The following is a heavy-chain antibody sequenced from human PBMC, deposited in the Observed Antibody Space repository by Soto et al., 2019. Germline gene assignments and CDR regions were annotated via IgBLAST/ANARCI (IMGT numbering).Heavy chain of an antibody. Sequence: QVQLVQSGAEEKKPGASVKVSCKASGYTFTVYAIHWVRQAPGQRLEWMGWINAGNGNTKYSQKFQGRVTITRDTSASTAYLELSSLRSEDRAVYYCARAVAVPADFDYWGQGTLVTVSS. CDR3: ARAVAVPADFDY. CDR1: GYTFTVYA. V-gene: IGHV1-3*05. CDR2: INAGNGNT. J-gene: IGHJ4*02. D-gene: IGHD6-19*01.